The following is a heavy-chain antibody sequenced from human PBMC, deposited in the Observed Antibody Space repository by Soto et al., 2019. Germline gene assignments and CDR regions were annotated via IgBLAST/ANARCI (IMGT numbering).Heavy chain of an antibody. V-gene: IGHV1-8*01. CDR1: GYTFTSYD. J-gene: IGHJ4*02. Sequence: ASVKVSCKASGYTFTSYDINWVRQATGQGLEWMGWMNPNSGNTGYAQKFQGRVTMTRNTSISTAYMELSSLRSEDTAVYYCARGRSPDTFTIFVSEERTGDYWGQGTLVTVSS. CDR3: ARGRSPDTFTIFVSEERTGDY. CDR2: MNPNSGNT. D-gene: IGHD3-3*01.